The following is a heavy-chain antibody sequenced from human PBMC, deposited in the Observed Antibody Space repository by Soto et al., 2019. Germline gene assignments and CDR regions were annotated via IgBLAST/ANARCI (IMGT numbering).Heavy chain of an antibody. V-gene: IGHV1-69*01. J-gene: IGHJ5*02. CDR2: IIPIFGTA. CDR1: GGTFSSYA. Sequence: QVQLVQSGAEVKKPGSSVKVSCKASGGTFSSYAISWVRQAPGQGLEWMGGIIPIFGTANYAQKFQGRVTITADESTSTAYMELSSLRSEDTAVYYCARARGRITRVRGVPVPFDPWGQGTLVTVSS. D-gene: IGHD3-10*01. CDR3: ARARGRITRVRGVPVPFDP.